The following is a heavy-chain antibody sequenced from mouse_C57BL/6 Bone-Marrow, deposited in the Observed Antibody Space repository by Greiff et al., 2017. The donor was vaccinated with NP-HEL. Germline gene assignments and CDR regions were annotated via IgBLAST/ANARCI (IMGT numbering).Heavy chain of an antibody. CDR3: ARENLLVWYFDV. CDR1: GYTFTDYY. CDR2: INPYNGGT. Sequence: VQLQQSGPVLVKPGASVKMSCKASGYTFTDYYMNWVKQSHGKSLEWIGVINPYNGGTSYNQKFKGKATLTVDKSSSTAYMELNSLTSEYSAVYYCARENLLVWYFDVWGTGTTVTVSS. V-gene: IGHV1-19*01. J-gene: IGHJ1*03. D-gene: IGHD1-1*01.